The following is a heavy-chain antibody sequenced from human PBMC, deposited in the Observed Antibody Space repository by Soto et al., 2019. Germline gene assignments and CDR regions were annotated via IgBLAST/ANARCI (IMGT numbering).Heavy chain of an antibody. Sequence: GGSLRLSCAASGFTFSSYAMSWVRQAPGKGLEWVSTISGSGGSTYYADSVKGRFTFSRDNSKNTLYLQMNSLRAEDTAVYYCAKSVGNYYDYYYYGMDVWGQGTTVTVSS. CDR1: GFTFSSYA. CDR2: ISGSGGST. J-gene: IGHJ6*02. CDR3: AKSVGNYYDYYYYGMDV. V-gene: IGHV3-23*01. D-gene: IGHD1-26*01.